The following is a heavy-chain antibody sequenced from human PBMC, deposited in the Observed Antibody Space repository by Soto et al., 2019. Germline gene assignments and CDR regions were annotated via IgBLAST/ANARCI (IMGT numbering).Heavy chain of an antibody. CDR1: GGSISSGGYS. J-gene: IGHJ4*02. Sequence: PSETLSLTCAVSGGSISSGGYSWSWIRQPPGKGLEWIGYMYHSGSTYYNPSLKSRVTISVDTSKNQFSLKLSSVTAADTAVYYCARDLGGWPDYWGQGTLVTVSS. V-gene: IGHV4-30-2*01. D-gene: IGHD2-15*01. CDR3: ARDLGGWPDY. CDR2: MYHSGST.